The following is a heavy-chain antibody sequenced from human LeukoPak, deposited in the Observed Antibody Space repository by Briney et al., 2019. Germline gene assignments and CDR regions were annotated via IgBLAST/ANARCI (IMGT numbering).Heavy chain of an antibody. Sequence: SETLSLTCTVSGDSISSYYWSWIRQPPGKGLEWIGYIYDTGSTNYNPSLKSRVTISVDTSKNQFSLKLRSVTAADTAVYYCARTTEGYCRGRSCYSYYYYMDVWGKGTTVTVSS. CDR2: IYDTGST. J-gene: IGHJ6*03. D-gene: IGHD2-15*01. CDR1: GDSISSYY. V-gene: IGHV4-59*01. CDR3: ARTTEGYCRGRSCYSYYYYMDV.